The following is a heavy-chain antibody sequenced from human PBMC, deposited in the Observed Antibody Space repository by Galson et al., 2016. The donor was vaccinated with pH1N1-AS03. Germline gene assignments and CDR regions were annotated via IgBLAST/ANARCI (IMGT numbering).Heavy chain of an antibody. V-gene: IGHV3-11*04. J-gene: IGHJ4*02. CDR1: GFTFSDYD. CDR2: ISSSSSPI. D-gene: IGHD3-10*02. Sequence: SLRLSCAASGFTFSDYDMSWIRQAPGKGLEWVSSISSSSSPIYYADSVKGRFTTSRDNAKNSVYLQMNSLRAEDTAVYYCARVSGGSRLLIFDFWGQRTLVTVSS. CDR3: ARVSGGSRLLIFDF.